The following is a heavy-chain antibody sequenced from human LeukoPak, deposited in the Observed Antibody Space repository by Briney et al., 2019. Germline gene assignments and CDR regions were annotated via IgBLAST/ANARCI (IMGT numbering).Heavy chain of an antibody. V-gene: IGHV1-69*04. CDR3: ARVGGGAGYSSGWPLDY. J-gene: IGHJ4*02. D-gene: IGHD6-19*01. CDR1: GGTFSSYA. Sequence: GASVKVSCKASGGTFSSYAISWVRQAPGQGLEWMGRIIPILGIANYAQKFQGRVTITADKSTSTAYMELSSLRSEDTAVYYCARVGGGAGYSSGWPLDYRGQGPLVTVSS. CDR2: IIPILGIA.